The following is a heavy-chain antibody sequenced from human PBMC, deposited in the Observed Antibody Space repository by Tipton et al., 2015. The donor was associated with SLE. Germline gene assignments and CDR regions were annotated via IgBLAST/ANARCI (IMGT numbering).Heavy chain of an antibody. CDR1: GGSFSGYH. CDR2: IADTGSP. D-gene: IGHD2-15*01. V-gene: IGHV4-34*01. J-gene: IGHJ4*02. CDR3: AGAWQGYCSGGTRYVLDY. Sequence: TLSLTCAVYGGSFSGYHWTWIRQPPGQGLEWIGEIADTGSPNYNPSLQSRVTISLDTSKSQFSLILNSLTAADTAVYYCAGAWQGYCSGGTRYVLDYWGQGTLVTVSS.